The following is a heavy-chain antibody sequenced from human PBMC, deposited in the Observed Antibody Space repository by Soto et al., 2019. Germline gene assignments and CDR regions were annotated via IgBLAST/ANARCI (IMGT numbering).Heavy chain of an antibody. V-gene: IGHV3-53*02. Sequence: EVHLVETGGGLIQPGGSLRLSCAASGLSVSSSDMSWVRQASGKGLEWVSVIYSGGSTHDADSVKGRFTISRDNSKNTVHLQMNSLRVDATAVYFCSTSSRNEYHFAMDAWGQGNTVIVSS. J-gene: IGHJ6*02. CDR2: IYSGGST. CDR1: GLSVSSSD. CDR3: STSSRNEYHFAMDA. D-gene: IGHD6-6*01.